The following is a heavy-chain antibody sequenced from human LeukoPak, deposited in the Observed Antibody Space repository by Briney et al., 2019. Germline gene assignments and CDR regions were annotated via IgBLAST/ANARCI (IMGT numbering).Heavy chain of an antibody. CDR3: ARSAGDTAMEYHYMDV. V-gene: IGHV1-69*13. J-gene: IGHJ6*03. Sequence: SVKVSCKASGGTFSSYAISWVRQAPGQGLEWMGGIIPIFGTANYAQKFQGRVTITADESTSTAYMELSSLRSEDTAVYYCARSAGDTAMEYHYMDVWGKGTTVTVSS. CDR2: IIPIFGTA. D-gene: IGHD5-18*01. CDR1: GGTFSSYA.